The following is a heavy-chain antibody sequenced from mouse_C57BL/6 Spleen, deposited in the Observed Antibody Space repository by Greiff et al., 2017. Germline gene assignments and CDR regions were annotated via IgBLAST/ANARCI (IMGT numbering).Heavy chain of an antibody. CDR1: GYSFTGYY. J-gene: IGHJ1*03. CDR2: INPSTGGT. CDR3: ARTGDGYYRYFDV. V-gene: IGHV1-42*01. D-gene: IGHD2-3*01. Sequence: EVQLQQSGPELVKPGASVKISCKASGYSFTGYYMNWVKQSPEKSLEWIGEINPSTGGTTYNQKFKAKATLTVDKSSSTAYMQLKSLTSEDSAVYYCARTGDGYYRYFDVWGTGTTVTVSS.